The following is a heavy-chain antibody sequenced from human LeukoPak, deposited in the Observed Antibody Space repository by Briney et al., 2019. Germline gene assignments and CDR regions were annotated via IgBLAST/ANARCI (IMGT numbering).Heavy chain of an antibody. J-gene: IGHJ4*02. Sequence: HGESLKISCKASGSSFTTYWIGGVRQLPGKGVEWMGIIYPGDSDTRYSPAFQGQVTISADKSITTAYLQWSTLKASDNAMYYCARGGITFGLDYWGQGTLVTVSS. CDR1: GSSFTTYW. D-gene: IGHD3/OR15-3a*01. CDR3: ARGGITFGLDY. CDR2: IYPGDSDT. V-gene: IGHV5-51*01.